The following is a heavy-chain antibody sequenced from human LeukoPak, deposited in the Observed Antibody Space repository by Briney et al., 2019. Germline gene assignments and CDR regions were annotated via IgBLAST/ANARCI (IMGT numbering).Heavy chain of an antibody. CDR1: GYSFTSYW. D-gene: IGHD2-8*02. CDR3: ARRWSTGGWRGPFDP. CDR2: IYPGDSDT. V-gene: IGHV5-51*01. J-gene: IGHJ5*02. Sequence: GESLKISCKGSGYSFTSYWIGWVRQMPGKGLEWMGIIYPGDSDTRYSPSFQGQVTISADKSISTAYLQWSSLKASDTAMYYCARRWSTGGWRGPFDPWGQGTLVTVSS.